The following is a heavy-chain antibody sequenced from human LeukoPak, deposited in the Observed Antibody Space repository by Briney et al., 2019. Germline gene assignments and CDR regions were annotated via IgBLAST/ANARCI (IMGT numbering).Heavy chain of an antibody. D-gene: IGHD4-4*01. Sequence: GRSLRLSCAASGFIFSSYGMPWVRQAPGKGLEWVAVIRYGGNNKYYVDSVKGRFTISRDNSKNTLYLQMNSLRAEDTAVYYCARETTRDGYSFDYWGQGTLVTVSS. V-gene: IGHV3-33*01. J-gene: IGHJ4*02. CDR3: ARETTRDGYSFDY. CDR2: IRYGGNNK. CDR1: GFIFSSYG.